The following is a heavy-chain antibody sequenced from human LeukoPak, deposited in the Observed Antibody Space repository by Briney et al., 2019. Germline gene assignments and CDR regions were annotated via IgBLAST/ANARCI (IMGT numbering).Heavy chain of an antibody. CDR3: ARVVGGSYYSANCFDY. CDR1: GYTFTSYG. Sequence: ASVKVSCKPSGYTFTSYGISWVRQAPGQGLEWMGWISAYNGNTNYAQKLQGRVTMTTDTSTSTAYMELRSLRSDDTAVYYCARVVGGSYYSANCFDYWGQGTLVTVSP. V-gene: IGHV1-18*01. J-gene: IGHJ4*02. D-gene: IGHD1-26*01. CDR2: ISAYNGNT.